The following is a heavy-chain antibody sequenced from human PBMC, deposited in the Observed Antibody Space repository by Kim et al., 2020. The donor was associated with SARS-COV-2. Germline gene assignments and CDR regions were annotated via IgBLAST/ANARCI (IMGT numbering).Heavy chain of an antibody. Sequence: YTPSLQSRVTISVDTSKNPFSLKLSSVTAADTAVYYCARPRYNWNYFFDYWGQGTLVTVSS. V-gene: IGHV4-39*01. CDR3: ARPRYNWNYFFDY. D-gene: IGHD1-7*01. J-gene: IGHJ4*02.